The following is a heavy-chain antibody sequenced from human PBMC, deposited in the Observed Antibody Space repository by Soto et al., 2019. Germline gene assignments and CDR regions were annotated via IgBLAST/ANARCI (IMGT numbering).Heavy chain of an antibody. J-gene: IGHJ4*02. D-gene: IGHD2-15*01. Sequence: PSETLSLTCTVSGGSISSYYWSWLRQPAGKGLEWIGRIYTSGSTNYNPSLKSRVTMSVDTSKNQFSLKLSSVTAADTAVYYCAREGYCSGGSCYSLFDHWCQGTLVTVS. V-gene: IGHV4-4*07. CDR2: IYTSGST. CDR3: AREGYCSGGSCYSLFDH. CDR1: GGSISSYY.